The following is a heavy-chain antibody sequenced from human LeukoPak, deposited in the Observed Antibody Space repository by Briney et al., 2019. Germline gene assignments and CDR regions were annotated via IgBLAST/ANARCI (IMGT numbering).Heavy chain of an antibody. CDR3: ARDWGAYYHFFDY. CDR1: GFSMSVYW. CDR2: IKQDGSER. V-gene: IGHV3-7*01. D-gene: IGHD3-22*01. J-gene: IGHJ4*02. Sequence: GSLRLSCEASGFSMSVYWMSWVRQAPGKGLEWVGNIKQDGSERNYMDSVKGRFTISRDNAKKSLYLQMNSLRAEDTAVYYCARDWGAYYHFFDYWGQGTLVTVSS.